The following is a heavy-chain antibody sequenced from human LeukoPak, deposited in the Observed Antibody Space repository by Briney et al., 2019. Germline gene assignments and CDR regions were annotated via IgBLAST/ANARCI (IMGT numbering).Heavy chain of an antibody. CDR2: ISSNGGST. D-gene: IGHD3-3*01. CDR1: GFTFCSYA. CDR3: ASLDFWSGYYDY. V-gene: IGHV3-64*01. J-gene: IGHJ4*02. Sequence: GGSLRLSCAASGFTFCSYAMHWVRQAPGKGLEYVSAISSNGGSTYYANSVKGRFTISRDNSKNTLYLQMGSLRAEDMAVYYCASLDFWSGYYDYWGQGTLVTVSS.